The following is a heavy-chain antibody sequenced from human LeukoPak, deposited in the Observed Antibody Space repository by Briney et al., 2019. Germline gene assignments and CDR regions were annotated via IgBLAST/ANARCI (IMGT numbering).Heavy chain of an antibody. CDR1: GFTFSSCS. CDR3: WKALIAGAHTIFWYFDL. V-gene: IGHV3-64D*06. J-gene: IGHJ2*01. Sequence: PGGSLRLSRSASGFTFSSCSMHWVRQAPGKGLEYVSAISNNGGTTYYADSVKGRFTISRDNPKHTLYLQMSRVTAEDTAVYYCWKALIAGAHTIFWYFDLWGRGTLVTVSS. CDR2: ISNNGGTT. D-gene: IGHD6-13*01.